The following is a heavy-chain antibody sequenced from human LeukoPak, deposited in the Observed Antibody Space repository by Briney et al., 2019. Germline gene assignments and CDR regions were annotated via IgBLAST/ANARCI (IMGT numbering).Heavy chain of an antibody. J-gene: IGHJ3*02. Sequence: PSETLSLTCTVSGGSISSSSYYWGWIRQPPGKGLEWIGSIYYSGSTYYNPSLKSRVTISVDTSKNQFSLKLSSVTAADTAVYYCARFGIGQWGTETTAVITKYDALDIWGQGTMVTVSS. D-gene: IGHD3-22*01. CDR2: IYYSGST. V-gene: IGHV4-39*07. CDR3: ARFGIGQWGTETTAVITKYDALDI. CDR1: GGSISSSSYY.